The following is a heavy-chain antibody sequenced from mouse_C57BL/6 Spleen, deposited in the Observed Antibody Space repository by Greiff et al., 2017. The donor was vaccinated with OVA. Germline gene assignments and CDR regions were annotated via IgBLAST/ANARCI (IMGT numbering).Heavy chain of an antibody. D-gene: IGHD1-1*01. Sequence: VQLQQSGAELVRPGASVTLSCKASGYTFTDYEMHWVKQTPVHGLEWIGAIDPETGGTAYNQKFKGKAILTADKSSSTAYMELRSLTSEDSAVYYCTREFSSNGAMDYWGQGTSVIVSS. CDR2: IDPETGGT. CDR3: TREFSSNGAMDY. J-gene: IGHJ4*01. V-gene: IGHV1-15*01. CDR1: GYTFTDYE.